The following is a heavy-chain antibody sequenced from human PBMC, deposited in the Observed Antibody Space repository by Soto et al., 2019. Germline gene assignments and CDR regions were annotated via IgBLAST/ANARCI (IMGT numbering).Heavy chain of an antibody. CDR2: IYYSGST. V-gene: IGHV4-59*08. D-gene: IGHD5-18*01. CDR3: ARHLRVYSYDY. Sequence: SETLSLTCTVSGGSISSYYWSWIRQPPGKGQEWNGYIYYSGSTNYNPSIKSRVTISVDTSKSLFSLKLSSVTAFVTAVYYCARHLRVYSYDYLGQRTLVIVSS. J-gene: IGHJ4*02. CDR1: GGSISSYY.